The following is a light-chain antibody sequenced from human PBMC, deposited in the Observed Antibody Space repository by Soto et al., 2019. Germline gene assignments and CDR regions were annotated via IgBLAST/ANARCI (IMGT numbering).Light chain of an antibody. CDR3: QTWGSGIVV. CDR2: LNSDGSH. CDR1: SGHSNYA. Sequence: QLVLTQSPSASASLGASVKLTCTLSSGHSNYAIAWHQQQSEKGPRYLMNLNSDGSHSKGDGIPDRFSGSSSGAERYLTISSLQSEDEADDYCQTWGSGIVVFGGGTKVTVL. V-gene: IGLV4-69*01. J-gene: IGLJ2*01.